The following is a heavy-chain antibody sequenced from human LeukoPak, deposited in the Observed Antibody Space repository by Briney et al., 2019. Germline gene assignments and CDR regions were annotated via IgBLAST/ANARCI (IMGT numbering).Heavy chain of an antibody. V-gene: IGHV1-2*02. CDR3: ARDARQYSSSDFDY. CDR2: INPNSGGT. J-gene: IGHJ4*02. D-gene: IGHD6-6*01. CDR1: GCTFTGYY. Sequence: ASVKVSCKASGCTFTGYYMHWVRQAPGQGLEWMGWINPNSGGTNYAQKFQGRVTMTRDTSISTAYMELSRLRSDDTAVYYCARDARQYSSSDFDYWGQGTLVTVSS.